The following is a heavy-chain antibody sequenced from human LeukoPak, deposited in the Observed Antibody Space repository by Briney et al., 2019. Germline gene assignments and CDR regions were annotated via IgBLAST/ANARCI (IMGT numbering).Heavy chain of an antibody. J-gene: IGHJ4*02. Sequence: PSETLSLTCTVAGGSISSGDYYWSWIRQPPGKGLEWIGYIYYSGSTYYNPSLKSRVTISVDTSKNQFSLKLSSVTAADTAVYYCVRDFSLRQLWSYDYWGQGTLVTVSS. CDR1: GGSISSGDYY. V-gene: IGHV4-30-4*08. CDR2: IYYSGST. D-gene: IGHD5-18*01. CDR3: VRDFSLRQLWSYDY.